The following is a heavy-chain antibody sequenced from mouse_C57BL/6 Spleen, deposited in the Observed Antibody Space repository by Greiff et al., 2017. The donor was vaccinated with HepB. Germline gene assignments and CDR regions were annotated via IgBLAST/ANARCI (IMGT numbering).Heavy chain of an antibody. CDR1: GFSLTSYG. V-gene: IGHV2-2*01. CDR2: IWSGGST. J-gene: IGHJ3*01. CDR3: AREDWATWFAY. Sequence: VQLQQSGPGLVQPSQSLSITCTVSGFSLTSYGVHWVRQSPGKGLEWLGVIWSGGSTDYNAAFISRLSISKDNSKSQVFFKMNSLQADDTAIYYCAREDWATWFAYWGQGTLVTVSA. D-gene: IGHD4-1*01.